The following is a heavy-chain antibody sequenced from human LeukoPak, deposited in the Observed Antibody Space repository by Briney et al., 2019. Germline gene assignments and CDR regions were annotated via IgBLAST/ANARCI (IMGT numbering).Heavy chain of an antibody. D-gene: IGHD3-22*01. Sequence: SVKVSCKASGGTFSSYAISWVRQAPGQGLEWMGGIIPIFGTANYAQKFQGRVTITADESTSTAYMELSSLRSEDTAMYYCARAQGENLITMIVPSAFDIWGQGTMVTVSS. CDR3: ARAQGENLITMIVPSAFDI. J-gene: IGHJ3*02. V-gene: IGHV1-69*13. CDR1: GGTFSSYA. CDR2: IIPIFGTA.